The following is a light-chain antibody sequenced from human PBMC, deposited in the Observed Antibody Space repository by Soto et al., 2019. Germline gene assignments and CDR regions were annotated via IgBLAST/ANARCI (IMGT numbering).Light chain of an antibody. CDR2: EVS. J-gene: IGLJ2*01. CDR3: SSYTSSSPLVV. CDR1: SSDVGGYNY. Sequence: QSALTQPASVSGSPGQSITISCTGTSSDVGGYNYVSWYQQHPGKAPKLMIYEVSNRPSGVSNRFSGSKSGNTASLTISGLQDEDEADYYCSSYTSSSPLVVFGGGTKLTVL. V-gene: IGLV2-14*01.